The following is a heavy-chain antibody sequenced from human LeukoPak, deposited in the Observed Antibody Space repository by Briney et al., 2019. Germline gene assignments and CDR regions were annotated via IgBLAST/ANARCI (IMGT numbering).Heavy chain of an antibody. Sequence: GGSLRLSCAASGFTFSSYGMHWVRQAPGKGLEWVAVIWYDGSNKYYADSVKGRFTISRENSKNTLYLQMNSLRAEDTAVYYCAKAQYSSGWSLTYYFDYWGQGTLVTVSS. CDR2: IWYDGSNK. D-gene: IGHD6-19*01. J-gene: IGHJ4*02. CDR1: GFTFSSYG. CDR3: AKAQYSSGWSLTYYFDY. V-gene: IGHV3-33*06.